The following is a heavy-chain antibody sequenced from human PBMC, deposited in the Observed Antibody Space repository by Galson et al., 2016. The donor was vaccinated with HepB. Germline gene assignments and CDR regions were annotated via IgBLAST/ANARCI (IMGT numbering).Heavy chain of an antibody. CDR3: ARDKQVDTAMVDYYFYGMDV. J-gene: IGHJ6*02. Sequence: SETLSLTCAVSGGSFSGDYWSWIRQAPGKGLEWIGEISHSGTTNYNPSLRSRVTMSVDTSKNQFSLRLSSVTAADTAVYYCARDKQVDTAMVDYYFYGMDVWGQGTTVTVSS. CDR1: GGSFSGDY. CDR2: ISHSGTT. D-gene: IGHD5-18*01. V-gene: IGHV4-34*01.